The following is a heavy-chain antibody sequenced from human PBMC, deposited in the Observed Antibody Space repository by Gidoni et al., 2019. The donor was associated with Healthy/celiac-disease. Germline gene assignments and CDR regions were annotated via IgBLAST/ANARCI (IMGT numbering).Heavy chain of an antibody. CDR1: GYTFTGYY. CDR3: ATRDYDILTGYLLDY. J-gene: IGHJ4*02. Sequence: QVQLVQSGAEVKKPGASVKVSCKAAGYTFTGYYMHWVRQAPGQGLEWMGWINPNSGCTNYAQKFQGRVTMTRDTSISTAYMELSRLRSDDTAVYYCATRDYDILTGYLLDYWGQGTLVTVSS. V-gene: IGHV1-2*02. CDR2: INPNSGCT. D-gene: IGHD3-9*01.